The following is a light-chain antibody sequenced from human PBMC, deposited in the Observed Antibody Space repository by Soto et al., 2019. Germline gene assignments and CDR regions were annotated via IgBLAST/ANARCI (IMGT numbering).Light chain of an antibody. V-gene: IGLV2-14*01. CDR1: SNDIGYYNY. CDR3: SSHTSSSDYV. Sequence: QSALTQPASVSGSPGQSITISCTGTSNDIGYYNYVSWYQQHPGKAPKLIIYEVTKRPSGVSDRFSGSKSGITASLTVSGLQAEDEADYYCSSHTSSSDYVFGTGTKLTVL. J-gene: IGLJ1*01. CDR2: EVT.